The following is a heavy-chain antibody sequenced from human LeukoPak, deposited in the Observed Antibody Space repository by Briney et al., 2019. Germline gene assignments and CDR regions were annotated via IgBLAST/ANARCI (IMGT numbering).Heavy chain of an antibody. V-gene: IGHV3-30*03. CDR2: ISYDGSNK. CDR1: GFIFSNSA. D-gene: IGHD1-26*01. CDR3: AREKFDSGSHTTPDY. J-gene: IGHJ4*02. Sequence: SGGSLRLSCAASGFIFSNSAMHWVRQAPGKGLEWVAVISYDGSNKYYADSVKGRFTISRDNSKNTLYLQMNSLRAEDTAVYYCAREKFDSGSHTTPDYWGQGTLVTVSS.